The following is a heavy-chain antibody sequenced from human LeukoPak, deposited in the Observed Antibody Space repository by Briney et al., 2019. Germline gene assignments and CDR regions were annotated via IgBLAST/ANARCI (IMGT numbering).Heavy chain of an antibody. D-gene: IGHD2-21*01. CDR2: ISSSSSYI. CDR1: GVTFSSYS. V-gene: IGHV3-21*01. CDR3: ASGAYCGGDCYSGDAFDI. Sequence: NPGGSLRLSCAASGVTFSSYSMNWVRQAPGKGLEWVSSISSSSSYIYYADSVKGRFTISRDNAKNSLYLQMNSLRAEDTAVYYCASGAYCGGDCYSGDAFDIWGQGTMVTVSS. J-gene: IGHJ3*02.